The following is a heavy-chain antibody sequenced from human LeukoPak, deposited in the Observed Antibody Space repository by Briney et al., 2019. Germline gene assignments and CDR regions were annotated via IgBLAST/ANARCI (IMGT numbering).Heavy chain of an antibody. CDR2: IKQDGSEK. CDR1: GFTFSSYW. CDR3: AREGIVVVTDPYWYFDL. V-gene: IGHV3-7*05. J-gene: IGHJ2*01. D-gene: IGHD2-21*02. Sequence: SGGSLRLSCAASGFTFSSYWMSWVRQAAGKGLEWVANIKQDGSEKFYVDSVKGRFTISRDNAKNSLYLQMNSLRAEDTAVYYCAREGIVVVTDPYWYFDLWGRGTLVTVSS.